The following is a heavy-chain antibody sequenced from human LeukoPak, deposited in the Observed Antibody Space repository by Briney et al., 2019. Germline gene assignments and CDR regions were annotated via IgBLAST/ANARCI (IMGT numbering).Heavy chain of an antibody. CDR3: ARESRGWSYFAS. J-gene: IGHJ4*02. V-gene: IGHV3-64*01. CDR2: ISSDGDST. CDR1: GFTFSTYG. Sequence: PGGSLRLSCAASGFTFSTYGMHWVRQAPGKGLEFVSAISSDGDSTYYANSVKGRFTISRDNSKNTLYLQMGSLRAEDMAVYHWARESRGWSYFASWGEGPLLTVSS. D-gene: IGHD6-19*01.